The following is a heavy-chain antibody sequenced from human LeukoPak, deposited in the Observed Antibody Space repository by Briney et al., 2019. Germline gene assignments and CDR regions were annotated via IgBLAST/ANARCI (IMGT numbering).Heavy chain of an antibody. Sequence: GGSLRLSCAASGFSFSTYAMTWVRQAPGKGLECVSVISGGAGSTYYADSVKGRFTISRDNSKNTLYLQMNSLRAEDTAVYYCAKDKYNFWSGSNYYYMDVWGKGTTVTVSS. J-gene: IGHJ6*03. CDR2: ISGGAGST. V-gene: IGHV3-23*01. D-gene: IGHD3-3*01. CDR1: GFSFSTYA. CDR3: AKDKYNFWSGSNYYYMDV.